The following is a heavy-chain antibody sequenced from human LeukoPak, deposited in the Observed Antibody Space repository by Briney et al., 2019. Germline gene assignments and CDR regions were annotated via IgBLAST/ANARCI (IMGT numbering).Heavy chain of an antibody. CDR2: IKQDASSL. CDR1: GFTFSNYW. D-gene: IGHD1-1*01. CDR3: ARTRYSDEASDH. V-gene: IGHV3-7*04. J-gene: IGHJ4*02. Sequence: GGSLRLSCAASGFTFSNYWMSWVRQAPDKGLEWVANIKQDASSLNYAGSVKGRFTIPRDNAKKPPYLQMNSLRAEDTALYYCARTRYSDEASDHWAQGTLVTVSS.